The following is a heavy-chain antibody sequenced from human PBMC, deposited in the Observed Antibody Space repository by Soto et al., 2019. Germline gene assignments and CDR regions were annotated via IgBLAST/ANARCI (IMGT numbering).Heavy chain of an antibody. Sequence: QVQLVESGGGVVQPGRSLRLSCAAPGFTFNSHAMHWVRQAPDKGLEWVAVISYDGSNKYYADSVKGRFTISRDNSKKTVFRQMNTLRAEDTGVYYCARAYCGGGSCSSYFHSWGQGTLVTVSS. CDR1: GFTFNSHA. D-gene: IGHD2-15*01. CDR3: ARAYCGGGSCSSYFHS. J-gene: IGHJ4*02. V-gene: IGHV3-30-3*01. CDR2: ISYDGSNK.